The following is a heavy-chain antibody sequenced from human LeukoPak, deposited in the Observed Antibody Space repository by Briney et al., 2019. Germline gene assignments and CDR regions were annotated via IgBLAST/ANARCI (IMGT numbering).Heavy chain of an antibody. CDR1: GFSLTTYGMR. Sequence: ESGPALVKPTQTLTLTCTFSGFSLTTYGMRVNWIRQPPGKALEWLARIDWDDDEFYGTSLKTRLTISKDTSKNQVVLRMTNMDPVDTATYYCARMRSDASGLFDNWGQGILVTVSS. J-gene: IGHJ4*02. CDR2: IDWDDDE. CDR3: ARMRSDASGLFDN. D-gene: IGHD1-26*01. V-gene: IGHV2-70*04.